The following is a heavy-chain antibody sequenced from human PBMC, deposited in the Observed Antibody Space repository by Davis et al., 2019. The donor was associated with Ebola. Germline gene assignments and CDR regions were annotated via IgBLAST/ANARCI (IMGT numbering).Heavy chain of an antibody. CDR2: ISITFDT. Sequence: PGGSLRLSCSASGFTFLNFGMTWVRQAPGKGREWVPTISITFDTYYAGSVKGRFTDSRDNSKNTLYLQMNSLRAEETAVYYCAREAIMDIVVVPAANYYYYMDVWGKGTTVTVSS. CDR1: GFTFLNFG. CDR3: AREAIMDIVVVPAANYYYYMDV. D-gene: IGHD2-2*03. J-gene: IGHJ6*03. V-gene: IGHV3-23*01.